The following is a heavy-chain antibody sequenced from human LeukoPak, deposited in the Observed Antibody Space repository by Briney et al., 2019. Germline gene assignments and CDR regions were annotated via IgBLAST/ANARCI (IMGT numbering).Heavy chain of an antibody. D-gene: IGHD2-8*02. CDR3: AREESGGYFDY. J-gene: IGHJ4*02. Sequence: ASVKPSCKASGYTFTSYYMHWVRQAPGQGLEWMGLINPSGTNTNYAQKFRGRVTMTRDTSTSTVYMDLSSLRSEDTAMYFCAREESGGYFDYWGQGTLVTVSS. CDR2: INPSGTNT. CDR1: GYTFTSYY. V-gene: IGHV1-46*01.